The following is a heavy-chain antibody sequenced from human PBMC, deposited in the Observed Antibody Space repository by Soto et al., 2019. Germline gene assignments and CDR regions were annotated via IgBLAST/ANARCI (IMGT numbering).Heavy chain of an antibody. D-gene: IGHD6-13*01. CDR3: ARGGSIAAAGTFF. CDR1: EYTFTGYD. CDR2: INPNSGGT. Sequence: IKGSCDASEYTFTGYDMDWVRQAPGQGLEWMGWINPNSGGTNYAQKFQGRVTMTRDTSISTAYMELSRLRSDDTAVYYCARGGSIAAAGTFFWGQGTLVTVSS. V-gene: IGHV1-2*02. J-gene: IGHJ4*02.